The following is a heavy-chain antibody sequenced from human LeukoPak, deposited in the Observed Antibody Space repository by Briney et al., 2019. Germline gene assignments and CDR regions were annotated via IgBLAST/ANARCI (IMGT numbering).Heavy chain of an antibody. CDR3: ARRDIVVVPAAEFDP. CDR1: GGSISSSSYY. CDR2: IYYSGST. V-gene: IGHV4-39*01. Sequence: SETLSLTCTVSGGSISSSSYYWGWIRQPPGKGLEWIGSIYYSGSTYYNPSLKSRVTISVDTSKNQFSLKLSSVTAADTAVYYCARRDIVVVPAAEFDPWGQGTLVTVSS. J-gene: IGHJ5*02. D-gene: IGHD2-2*01.